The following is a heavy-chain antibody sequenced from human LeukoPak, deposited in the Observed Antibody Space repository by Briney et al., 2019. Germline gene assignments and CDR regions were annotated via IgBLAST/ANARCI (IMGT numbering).Heavy chain of an antibody. J-gene: IGHJ6*04. CDR3: AKDPKVRRVLGMDV. D-gene: IGHD3-10*01. CDR2: ISGSGGST. Sequence: GGSLRLSCAASGFTFSSYAISWVRRAPGKGVEWVSAISGSGGSTYYADSVKGRFTTSRDNSRNTRYLQMTSLRAEDTAVYYCAKDPKVRRVLGMDVWSKGTTVTVSS. CDR1: GFTFSSYA. V-gene: IGHV3-23*01.